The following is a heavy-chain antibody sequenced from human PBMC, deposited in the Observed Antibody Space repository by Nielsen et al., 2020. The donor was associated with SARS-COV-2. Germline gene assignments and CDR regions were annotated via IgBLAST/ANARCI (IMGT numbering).Heavy chain of an antibody. CDR3: AKDPQRYYQVAHFDY. J-gene: IGHJ4*02. V-gene: IGHV1-69*04. D-gene: IGHD3-10*01. CDR1: GGTSNTYA. Sequence: SVKVSCKASGGTSNTYAITWVRQAPGQGLEWMGRIIPILGVPRYAQKFQGRVTISADKSTSTAYMELSSLTPEDTAVYYCAKDPQRYYQVAHFDYWGQGTLVTVSS. CDR2: IIPILGVP.